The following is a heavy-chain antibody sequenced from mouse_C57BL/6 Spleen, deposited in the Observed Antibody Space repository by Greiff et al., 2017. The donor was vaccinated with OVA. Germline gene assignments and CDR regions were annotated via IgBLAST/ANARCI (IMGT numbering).Heavy chain of an antibody. CDR3: ARWNWDEAY. V-gene: IGHV1-80*01. CDR1: GYAFSSYW. Sequence: VKLMESGAELVKPGASVKISCKASGYAFSSYWMNWVKQRPGKGLEWIGQIYPGDGDTNYNGKFKGKATLTADKSSSTAYMQLSSLTPEDSAVYFCARWNWDEAYWGQGTLVTVSA. D-gene: IGHD4-1*01. J-gene: IGHJ3*01. CDR2: IYPGDGDT.